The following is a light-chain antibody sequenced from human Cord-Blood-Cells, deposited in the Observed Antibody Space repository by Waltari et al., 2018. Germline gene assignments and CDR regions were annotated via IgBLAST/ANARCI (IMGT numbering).Light chain of an antibody. J-gene: IGLJ2*01. CDR3: SSYTSSSTLDVV. CDR2: DVS. CDR1: SSDVGGYNF. Sequence: QSALTQPAFVSGSPGQSINISCTGTSSDVGGYNFVSWYQQHPGKAPKLMIYDVSNRPSGVSNRFSGSKTGNTASLTISGLQAEDEADYYCSSYTSSSTLDVVFGGGTKLTVL. V-gene: IGLV2-14*01.